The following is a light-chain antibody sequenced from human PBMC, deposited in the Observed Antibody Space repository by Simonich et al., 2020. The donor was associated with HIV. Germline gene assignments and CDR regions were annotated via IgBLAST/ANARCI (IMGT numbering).Light chain of an antibody. CDR2: KAS. V-gene: IGKV1-5*03. CDR3: QQYNSYSRT. CDR1: QSISRW. J-gene: IGKJ1*01. Sequence: DIQMTQSPSTLSASVGDRVTITCRASQSISRWLACYQQKPGKAPKLLIYKASSLERGVPSRFSGSGSGTEFTLTISSLQPDDFASYYCQQYNSYSRTFGQGTKVEIK.